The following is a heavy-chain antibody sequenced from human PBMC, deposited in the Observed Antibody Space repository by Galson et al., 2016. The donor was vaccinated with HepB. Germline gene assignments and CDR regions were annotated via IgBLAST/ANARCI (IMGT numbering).Heavy chain of an antibody. Sequence: SLRLSCAVSGFTFSNYWMSWVRQAPGKGLEWVANIKEDGSERYFVDSVKDRFTVSRDNAKNSRYLQMNSLRVDDTAVYYCARDRRGSGWYNDYWGQGTLVTVSS. CDR2: IKEDGSER. CDR3: ARDRRGSGWYNDY. V-gene: IGHV3-7*01. CDR1: GFTFSNYW. J-gene: IGHJ4*02. D-gene: IGHD6-19*01.